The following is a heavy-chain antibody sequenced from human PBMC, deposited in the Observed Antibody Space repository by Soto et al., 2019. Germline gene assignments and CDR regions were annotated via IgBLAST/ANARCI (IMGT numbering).Heavy chain of an antibody. Sequence: GEPLKISCQGSGYSFTTYWITWVRQMPGEGLEWMGRIDPSDSYTNYGPSFQGHVTFSADKSISTAYLQWSSLKASDTAMYYCGLKSGSPGDYYYGMDVWGQGTTVTVSS. V-gene: IGHV5-10-1*01. CDR3: GLKSGSPGDYYYGMDV. J-gene: IGHJ6*02. D-gene: IGHD1-26*01. CDR1: GYSFTTYW. CDR2: IDPSDSYT.